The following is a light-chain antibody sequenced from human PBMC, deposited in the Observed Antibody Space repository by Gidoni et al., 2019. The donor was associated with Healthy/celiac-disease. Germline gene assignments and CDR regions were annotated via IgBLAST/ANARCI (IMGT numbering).Light chain of an antibody. CDR2: DVS. Sequence: QSALTQAASVSGSPGQSITISCTGTSSDVGGYNYVSWYQQHPGKAPKLMIYDVSNRPSGVSNRFSGSKSGNAASLTISELQAEDEADYYCSSYTSSSTYVFGTGTKVTVL. CDR1: SSDVGGYNY. CDR3: SSYTSSSTYV. J-gene: IGLJ1*01. V-gene: IGLV2-14*01.